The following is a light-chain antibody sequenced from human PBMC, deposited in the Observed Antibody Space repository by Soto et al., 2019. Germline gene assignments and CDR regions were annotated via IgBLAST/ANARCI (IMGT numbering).Light chain of an antibody. V-gene: IGKV1-27*01. CDR2: ASS. CDR3: QKYNSAPHT. Sequence: DIQMTHSPSSLSASVGDRVTITCRASQGISNYLAWYQQKPGKVPKLLIYASSTLQSGVPSRFSGSGSGTDFTLNISSLQPEDVATYYCQKYNSAPHTFGQGTKLEIK. CDR1: QGISNY. J-gene: IGKJ2*01.